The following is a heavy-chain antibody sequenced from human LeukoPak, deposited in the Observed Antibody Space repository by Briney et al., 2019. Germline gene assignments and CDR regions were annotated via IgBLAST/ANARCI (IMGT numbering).Heavy chain of an antibody. CDR3: ARKSASGNYPLDY. CDR1: GFAFSHHT. J-gene: IGHJ4*02. D-gene: IGHD3-10*01. Sequence: QPGGSLRLSCAGSGFAFSHHTINWVRQAPGKGLEWVSVISADSATTFYADSVKGRFTISRDNAKNTVFLQMRSLRAEDTALYYCARKSASGNYPLDYWGQGTLVTVSS. V-gene: IGHV3-23*01. CDR2: ISADSATT.